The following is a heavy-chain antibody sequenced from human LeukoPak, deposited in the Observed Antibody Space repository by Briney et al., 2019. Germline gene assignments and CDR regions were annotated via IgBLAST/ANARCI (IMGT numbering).Heavy chain of an antibody. D-gene: IGHD6-13*01. V-gene: IGHV3-7*01. CDR2: IKQDGSEK. CDR1: GFTFSSYW. Sequence: GGSLRLSCAASGFTFSSYWMSWVRQAPGKGLEWVANIKQDGSEKYYVDSVKGRFTISRDNAKNSLYLQMNSLRAEDTAVYYCARGGHIAAAGTGYYYMDVWGKGTTVTVYS. J-gene: IGHJ6*03. CDR3: ARGGHIAAAGTGYYYMDV.